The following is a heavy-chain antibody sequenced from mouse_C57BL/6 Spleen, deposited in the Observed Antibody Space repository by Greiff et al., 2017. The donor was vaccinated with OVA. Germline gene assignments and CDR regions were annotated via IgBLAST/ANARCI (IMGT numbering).Heavy chain of an antibody. J-gene: IGHJ2*01. Sequence: VQLQQSGAELVRPGASVTLSCKASGYTFTDYEMHWVKQTPVHGLEWIGAIDPETGGTAYNQKFKGKVILTADKSSSTAYMELRSLTSEDSAVYYCTRPITTVVVDYWGQGTTLTVSS. D-gene: IGHD1-1*01. V-gene: IGHV1-15*01. CDR3: TRPITTVVVDY. CDR1: GYTFTDYE. CDR2: IDPETGGT.